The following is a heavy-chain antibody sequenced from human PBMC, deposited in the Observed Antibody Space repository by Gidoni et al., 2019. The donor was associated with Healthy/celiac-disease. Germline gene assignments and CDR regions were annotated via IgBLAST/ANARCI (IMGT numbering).Heavy chain of an antibody. V-gene: IGHV3-74*01. CDR2: INSDGSST. J-gene: IGHJ6*02. Sequence: EVQLVESGGGLVQPGGSLRLSCAASGFTFRSYWMHWVRQAPWKGLVWVSRINSDGSSTSYAVSVKGRFTISRDNAKNTLYLQMNSLRAEDTAVYYCARDYGITGTHLNYYYYGMDVWGQGTTVTVSS. CDR3: ARDYGITGTHLNYYYYGMDV. D-gene: IGHD1-20*01. CDR1: GFTFRSYW.